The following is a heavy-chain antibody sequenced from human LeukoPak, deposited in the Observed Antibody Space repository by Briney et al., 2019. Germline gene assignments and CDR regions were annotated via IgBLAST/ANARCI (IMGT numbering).Heavy chain of an antibody. Sequence: ASVKVSCKASGYTFTSYGISWVRQAPGQGLEWMGWISAYNGNTNYAQKLQGRVTMTTDTSTSTAYMELRSLRSDDTAVYYCAXXXXXXXGSGSFYGMDVWGQGTTVTVSS. CDR2: ISAYNGNT. CDR1: GYTFTSYG. D-gene: IGHD3-10*01. V-gene: IGHV1-18*01. CDR3: AXXXXXXXGSGSFYGMDV. J-gene: IGHJ6*02.